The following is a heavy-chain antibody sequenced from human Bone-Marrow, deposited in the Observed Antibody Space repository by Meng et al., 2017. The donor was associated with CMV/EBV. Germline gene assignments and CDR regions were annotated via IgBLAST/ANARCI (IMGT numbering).Heavy chain of an antibody. CDR1: GFTFSDYY. J-gene: IGHJ4*02. D-gene: IGHD1-26*01. CDR3: AKESQYSGSPVDY. Sequence: GESLKISCAASGFTFSDYYMSWIRQAPGKGLEWVSYISSSGSTIYYADSVKGRFTISRDNSKNTLYLQMSSLRAEDTAVYYCAKESQYSGSPVDYWGQGTRVTGYS. CDR2: ISSSGSTI. V-gene: IGHV3-11*01.